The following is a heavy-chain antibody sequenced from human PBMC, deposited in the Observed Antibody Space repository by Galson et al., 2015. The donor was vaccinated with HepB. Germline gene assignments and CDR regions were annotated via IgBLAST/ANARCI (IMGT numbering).Heavy chain of an antibody. D-gene: IGHD6-13*01. V-gene: IGHV2-70*11. CDR2: IDWDDAK. CDR3: ARMSRGRIAAAGPHPPPFDY. J-gene: IGHJ4*02. Sequence: LVKPTQTLTLTCTFSGFSLSTSGMCVSWIRQPPVQALEWLARIDWDDAKYSSTSLKTRLTISKDTSKNQVVLTMTNVDPVDTATYYCARMSRGRIAAAGPHPPPFDYWGQGTLVTVSS. CDR1: GFSLSTSGMC.